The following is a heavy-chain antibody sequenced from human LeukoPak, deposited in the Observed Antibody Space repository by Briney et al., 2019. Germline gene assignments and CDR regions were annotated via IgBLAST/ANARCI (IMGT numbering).Heavy chain of an antibody. J-gene: IGHJ4*02. Sequence: PGGSLRLSCAASGFIFSSYWMHWVRHAPGKGLAWVSRIHTDGSSTSYADAVKGRFTISRDNAKNSLYLQMNSLRAEDTAVYYCARVPVAACDYWGQGTLVTVSS. CDR2: IHTDGSST. CDR1: GFIFSSYW. CDR3: ARVPVAACDY. D-gene: IGHD2-15*01. V-gene: IGHV3-74*01.